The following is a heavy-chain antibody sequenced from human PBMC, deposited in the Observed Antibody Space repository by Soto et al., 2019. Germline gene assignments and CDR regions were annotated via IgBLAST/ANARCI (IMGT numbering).Heavy chain of an antibody. CDR1: GGTFSSYA. D-gene: IGHD6-19*01. CDR3: ARAPGWTDAFDI. V-gene: IGHV1-69*13. CDR2: IIPIFGTA. J-gene: IGHJ3*02. Sequence: SVKVSCKASGGTFSSYAISWVRQAPGQGLEWMGGIIPIFGTANYAQKFQGRVTITADESTSTAYMELSSLRSEDTAVYYCARAPGWTDAFDIWGQGTMVTVSS.